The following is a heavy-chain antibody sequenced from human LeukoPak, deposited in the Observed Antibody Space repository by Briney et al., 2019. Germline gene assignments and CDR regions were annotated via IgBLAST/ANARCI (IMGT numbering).Heavy chain of an antibody. Sequence: SVKVSCKASGGTFNTYAITWVRQAPGQGLEWMGRIIPILDVADSAQRSQGRVTITADRSTSTVYMELNSLRSEDTAIYYCARFPVRGYTYGSVIHHMDVWGQGTTVIVSS. V-gene: IGHV1-69*04. CDR1: GGTFNTYA. CDR2: IIPILDVA. CDR3: ARFPVRGYTYGSVIHHMDV. D-gene: IGHD5-18*01. J-gene: IGHJ6*02.